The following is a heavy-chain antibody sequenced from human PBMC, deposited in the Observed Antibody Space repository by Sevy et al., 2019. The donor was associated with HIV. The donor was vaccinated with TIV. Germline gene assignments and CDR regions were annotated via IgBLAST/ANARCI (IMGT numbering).Heavy chain of an antibody. CDR3: ARDLNSYGFRRLDY. Sequence: SETLSLTCAVYGGSFSGYYWSWIRQPPGKGLEWIGEINHSGSTNYNPSLKSRVTISVDTSKNQISLKLSSVTATDTAVYYCARDLNSYGFRRLDYWGQGTLVTVSS. V-gene: IGHV4-34*01. D-gene: IGHD5-18*01. J-gene: IGHJ4*02. CDR1: GGSFSGYY. CDR2: INHSGST.